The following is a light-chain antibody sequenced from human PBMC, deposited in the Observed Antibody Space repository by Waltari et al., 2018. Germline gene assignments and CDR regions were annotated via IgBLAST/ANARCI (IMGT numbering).Light chain of an antibody. CDR2: DTS. Sequence: EIVLTQSPATLSLSPGERATLSCRASQSVRSYLAWYQQKPGQAPRLLIYDTSNRASGIPARFSGGGSGTDFSLSISSLEPEDFAVYYCQQRHNWPLTFGGGTKVEIK. V-gene: IGKV3-11*01. CDR1: QSVRSY. J-gene: IGKJ4*01. CDR3: QQRHNWPLT.